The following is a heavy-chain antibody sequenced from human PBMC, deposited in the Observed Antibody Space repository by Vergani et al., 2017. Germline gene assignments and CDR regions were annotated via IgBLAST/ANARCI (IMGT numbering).Heavy chain of an antibody. CDR3: ARDRYYRGSVSYPYLYYYVLDV. CDR1: GFTVSSNY. CDR2: IYCGGST. D-gene: IGHD3-10*01. V-gene: IGHV3-66*01. Sequence: EVQLVESGGGLVQPGGSLRLSCAASGFTVSSNYMSWVRQAPGKGLEWVSVIYCGGSTYYPDSVKGRFTISRDNSKNTLYLQMNSLSAEDTGVYYCARDRYYRGSVSYPYLYYYVLDVWGQGTAVTVS. J-gene: IGHJ6*02.